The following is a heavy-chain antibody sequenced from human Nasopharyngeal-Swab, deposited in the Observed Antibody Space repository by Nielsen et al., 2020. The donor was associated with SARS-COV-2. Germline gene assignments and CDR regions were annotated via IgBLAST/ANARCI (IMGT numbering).Heavy chain of an antibody. J-gene: IGHJ4*02. V-gene: IGHV3-7*01. CDR1: GFTFSSYW. Sequence: GESLKISCAASGFTFSSYWMSWVRQAPGKGLEWVANIKQDGSEKYYVDSVKGRFTISRDNAKNSLYLQMNSLRAEDTAVHYCARFGALPKDRAELALDCWGQGTLVTVSS. CDR2: IKQDGSEK. CDR3: ARFGALPKDRAELALDC. D-gene: IGHD1-7*01.